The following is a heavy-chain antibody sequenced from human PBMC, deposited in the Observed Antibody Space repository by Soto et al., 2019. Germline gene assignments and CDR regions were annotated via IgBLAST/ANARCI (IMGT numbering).Heavy chain of an antibody. Sequence: ASVKVSCKASGYAFTSYGISWVRQAPGQGLEWMGWISAYNGNTNYAQKFQGRVTMTRNTSISTAYMELSSLRSEDTAVYYCARGLRYSGYDLGYWGQGTLVTVSS. V-gene: IGHV1-18*01. CDR3: ARGLRYSGYDLGY. D-gene: IGHD5-12*01. J-gene: IGHJ4*02. CDR1: GYAFTSYG. CDR2: ISAYNGNT.